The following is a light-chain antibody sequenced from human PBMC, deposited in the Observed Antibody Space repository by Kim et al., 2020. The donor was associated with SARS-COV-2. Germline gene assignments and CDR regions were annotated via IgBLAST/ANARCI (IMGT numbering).Light chain of an antibody. J-gene: IGKJ4*01. Sequence: PGERATLSCRAIQNIDTSLAWYQQRPGQAPRLLVYDASNRATGVPDRFSGSGSGTDFTLTISSLEPEDFSLYYCQQRNSWPPAVTFGGGTKVDIK. V-gene: IGKV3-11*01. CDR2: DAS. CDR1: QNIDTS. CDR3: QQRNSWPPAVT.